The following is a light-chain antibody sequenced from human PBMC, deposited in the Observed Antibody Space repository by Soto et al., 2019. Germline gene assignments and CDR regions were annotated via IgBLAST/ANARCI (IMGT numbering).Light chain of an antibody. Sequence: DLQMTQSPSTLSASVRDRVTITCRASQTINSWLAWYQQRPGKAPRLLIYKASTLESGVPSRFSGCGSGTEFTLTISTLQPDDFATYYCQQYDSIPYTFGQGTKLDIK. V-gene: IGKV1-5*03. CDR1: QTINSW. CDR2: KAS. J-gene: IGKJ2*01. CDR3: QQYDSIPYT.